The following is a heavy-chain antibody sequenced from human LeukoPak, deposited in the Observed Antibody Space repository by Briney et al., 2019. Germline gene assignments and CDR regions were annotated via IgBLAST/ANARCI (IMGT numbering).Heavy chain of an antibody. CDR2: ISSSGSTI. J-gene: IGHJ4*02. Sequence: PGGSLRLSCAASGFTFSSYEMNWVRQAPGKGLEWVSYISSSGSTIYYADSVKGRFTISRDNAKNSLYLQMNSLRAEDTAVYYCARGTTSPIVVVSSVDYWGQGTLVTVSS. CDR1: GFTFSSYE. CDR3: ARGTTSPIVVVSSVDY. V-gene: IGHV3-48*03. D-gene: IGHD3-22*01.